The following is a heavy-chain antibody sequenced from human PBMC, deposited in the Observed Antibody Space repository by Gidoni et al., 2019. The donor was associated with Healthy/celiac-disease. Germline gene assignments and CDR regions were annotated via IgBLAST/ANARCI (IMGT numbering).Heavy chain of an antibody. CDR2: ISYDGSNK. D-gene: IGHD3-22*01. CDR1: GVSFSSYG. Sequence: QVQLVESGGGVVQAGRCLRLSCAASGVSFSSYGMHWVRQAPGQGLEWVAVISYDGSNKYYADSVKGRFTISRDNSKNTLYLQINSLRAEDTAVYYCAKDNLPYDSSGYTLDYWGQGTLVTVSS. V-gene: IGHV3-30*18. J-gene: IGHJ4*02. CDR3: AKDNLPYDSSGYTLDY.